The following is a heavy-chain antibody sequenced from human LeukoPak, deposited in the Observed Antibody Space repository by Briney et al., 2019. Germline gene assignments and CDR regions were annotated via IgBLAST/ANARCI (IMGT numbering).Heavy chain of an antibody. D-gene: IGHD1-14*01. V-gene: IGHV4-59*01. CDR3: ARGPKWSTNRGSDS. CDR1: GGSISSDF. J-gene: IGHJ4*02. Sequence: PSETLSLTCTVSGGSISSDFWSWIRKPPGKGLEWIGYIYNSGSTNYNPSLRSRVTMSLDTSKNQFSLRVSSVTAADTAVYYCARGPKWSTNRGSDSWGQGTLVTVSS. CDR2: IYNSGST.